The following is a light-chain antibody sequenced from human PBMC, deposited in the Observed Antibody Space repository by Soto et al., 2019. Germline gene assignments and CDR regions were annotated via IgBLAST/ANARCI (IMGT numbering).Light chain of an antibody. Sequence: EIVMTQSPATLSVSPGERATLSCRASQNIDNKLVWYQQKPGQVPRLLIYDASTRATGIPARFSGSGSGTEFTLTISSLQSEDFALYYCHQRQSWPRTFGQGTKVDI. J-gene: IGKJ1*01. CDR1: QNIDNK. CDR3: HQRQSWPRT. V-gene: IGKV3-15*01. CDR2: DAS.